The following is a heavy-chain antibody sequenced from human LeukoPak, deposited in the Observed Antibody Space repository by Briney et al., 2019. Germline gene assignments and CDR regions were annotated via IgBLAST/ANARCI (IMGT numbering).Heavy chain of an antibody. Sequence: GASVKVSCKASGYTLTGYYMHWVRQAPGQGLEWMGWINPNSGGTNYAQKFQGRVTMTRDTSISTAYMELSRLRSDDTAVYYCAITRAIWFGEADAFDIRGQGTMVTVSS. J-gene: IGHJ3*02. CDR1: GYTLTGYY. CDR2: INPNSGGT. CDR3: AITRAIWFGEADAFDI. D-gene: IGHD3-10*01. V-gene: IGHV1-2*02.